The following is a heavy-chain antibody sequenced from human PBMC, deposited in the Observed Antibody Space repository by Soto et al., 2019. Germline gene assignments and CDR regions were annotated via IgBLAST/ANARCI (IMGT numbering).Heavy chain of an antibody. Sequence: PSETLSLTCAVYVGSFSGYYWSWIRQPPGKGLEWIGEINHSGSTNYNPSLKSRVTISVDTSKNQFSLKLSSVTAADTAVYYCARGKSGYSRAFDYWGQGTLVTVSS. CDR1: VGSFSGYY. V-gene: IGHV4-34*01. J-gene: IGHJ4*02. CDR2: INHSGST. CDR3: ARGKSGYSRAFDY. D-gene: IGHD3-3*01.